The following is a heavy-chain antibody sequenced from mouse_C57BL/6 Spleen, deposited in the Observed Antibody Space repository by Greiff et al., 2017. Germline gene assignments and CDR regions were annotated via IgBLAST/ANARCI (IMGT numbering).Heavy chain of an antibody. CDR2: ISNLAYSI. D-gene: IGHD4-1*01. CDR1: GFTFSDYG. V-gene: IGHV5-15*01. CDR3: AQLTGTRGFAY. J-gene: IGHJ3*01. Sequence: EVMLVESGGGLVQPGGSLKLSCAASGFTFSDYGMAWVRQAPRKGPEWVAFISNLAYSIYYADTVTGRFTISRENAKNTLYLEMSSLRSEDTAMYYCAQLTGTRGFAYWGQGTLVTVSA.